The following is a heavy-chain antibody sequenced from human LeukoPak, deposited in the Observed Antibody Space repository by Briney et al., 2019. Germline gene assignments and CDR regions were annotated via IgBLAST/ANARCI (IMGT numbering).Heavy chain of an antibody. V-gene: IGHV1-2*04. D-gene: IGHD3-10*01. J-gene: IGHJ4*02. CDR1: GSTFTGYY. CDR3: ARTSAMVRGVIIPYFDY. Sequence: GASVKVSCKGSGSTFTGYYMHWVRQAPGQGLGWVGGINPNSGGTNYTQKFQGWVTMTRHTSISTAYMELSRLRPDDTAVYYCARTSAMVRGVIIPYFDYWGQGTLVTVSS. CDR2: INPNSGGT.